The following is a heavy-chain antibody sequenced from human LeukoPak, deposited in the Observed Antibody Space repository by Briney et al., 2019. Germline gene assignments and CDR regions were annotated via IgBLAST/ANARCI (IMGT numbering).Heavy chain of an antibody. CDR2: IYYSGST. CDR3: ARHRGPTTEVTRDFDY. CDR1: GGSISSGDYY. D-gene: IGHD4-23*01. Sequence: SQTLSLTCTVSGGSISSGDYYWSWIRQPPGKGLEWIGYIYYSGSTYYNPSLKSRVTISVDTSKNQFSLKLNSVSAADTAVYYCARHRGPTTEVTRDFDYWGQGTLVTVSS. V-gene: IGHV4-30-4*01. J-gene: IGHJ4*02.